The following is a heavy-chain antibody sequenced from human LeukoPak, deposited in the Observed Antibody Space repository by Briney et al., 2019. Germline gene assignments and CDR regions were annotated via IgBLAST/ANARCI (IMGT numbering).Heavy chain of an antibody. CDR2: ISGSGETT. J-gene: IGHJ4*02. CDR1: GFTFSSYG. D-gene: IGHD3-22*01. V-gene: IGHV3-23*01. Sequence: GGSLRLSCAASGFTFSSYGMTWLRQTPAKGLEWVSAISGSGETTYYSDSVKGRFTISRDNSKNTLFLQMNSLRVEDTAMYYCAKTHGYFDQWGQGTLVAVSS. CDR3: AKTHGYFDQ.